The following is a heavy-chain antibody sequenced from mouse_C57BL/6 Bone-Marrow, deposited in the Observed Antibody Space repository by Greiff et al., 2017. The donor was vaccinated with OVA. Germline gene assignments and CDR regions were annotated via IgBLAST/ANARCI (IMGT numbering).Heavy chain of an antibody. D-gene: IGHD1-1*01. Sequence: LMESGASVTLSCKAPGYTFTGYWIEWVKQRPGHGLEWIGEILPGSGSTNYNEKFKGKATFTADTSSNTAYMQLSSLTTEDSAIYYCAREGTTERFDVWGTGTTVTVSS. V-gene: IGHV1-9*01. CDR2: ILPGSGST. J-gene: IGHJ1*03. CDR3: AREGTTERFDV. CDR1: GYTFTGYW.